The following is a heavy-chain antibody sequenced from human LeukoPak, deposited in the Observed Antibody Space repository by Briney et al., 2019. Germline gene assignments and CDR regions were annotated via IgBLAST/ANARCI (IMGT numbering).Heavy chain of an antibody. D-gene: IGHD6-13*01. Sequence: SETLSLTCAVYGGSFSGYYWSWIRQPPGKGLEWIGEINHSGSTNYNPSLKSRVTISLDTSKYQFSLRLTSVTAADTAVYYCARLESSWYGNWFDPWGQGTLVTVSS. CDR2: INHSGST. CDR3: ARLESSWYGNWFDP. CDR1: GGSFSGYY. J-gene: IGHJ5*02. V-gene: IGHV4-34*01.